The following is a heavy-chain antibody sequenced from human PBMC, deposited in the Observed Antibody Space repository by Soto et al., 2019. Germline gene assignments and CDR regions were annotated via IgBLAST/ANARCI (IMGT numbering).Heavy chain of an antibody. D-gene: IGHD3-22*01. Sequence: GSLRLSCAASGFTFSSFAMSWVRQAPGKGLEWVSVISDSGGSTYYADSVRGRFTISRDNSKSTLFLQMNSLRGDDTAIYYCAKPISGYYAPSDHWGQGTQVTVSS. J-gene: IGHJ4*02. CDR1: GFTFSSFA. CDR3: AKPISGYYAPSDH. CDR2: ISDSGGST. V-gene: IGHV3-23*01.